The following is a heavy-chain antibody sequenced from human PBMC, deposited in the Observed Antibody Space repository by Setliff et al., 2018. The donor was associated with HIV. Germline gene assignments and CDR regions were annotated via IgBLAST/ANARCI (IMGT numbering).Heavy chain of an antibody. CDR3: AKLQEGHVYSHYDS. CDR1: GFTFSDYA. J-gene: IGHJ4*02. CDR2: ISGSGGST. D-gene: IGHD2-21*01. Sequence: GGSLRLSCAASGFTFSDYAMSWVRQAPGKGLEWVSVISGSGGSTYYADSVKGRLTISRDNSQNALYLHMNSLRAEDTAVYYCAKLQEGHVYSHYDSWGQGTLVTVSS. V-gene: IGHV3-23*01.